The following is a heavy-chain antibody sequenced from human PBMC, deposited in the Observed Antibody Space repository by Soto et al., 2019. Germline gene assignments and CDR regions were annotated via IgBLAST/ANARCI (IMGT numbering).Heavy chain of an antibody. J-gene: IGHJ5*02. D-gene: IGHD6-6*01. V-gene: IGHV4-4*02. Sequence: SETLSLTCAVSSGSISRSNWWSLVRQPPGKGLEWIGEIYHSGSTNYNPSLKSRVTISVDKSKNQFSLKLSSVTAADTAVYYCARDFGSSSFDPWGQGTLVTVSS. CDR3: ARDFGSSSFDP. CDR1: SGSISRSNW. CDR2: IYHSGST.